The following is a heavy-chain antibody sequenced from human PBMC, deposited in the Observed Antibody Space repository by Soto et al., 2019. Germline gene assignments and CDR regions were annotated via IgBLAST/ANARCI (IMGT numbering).Heavy chain of an antibody. CDR3: ARDTTPSL. J-gene: IGHJ4*02. V-gene: IGHV4-59*01. Sequence: PSETLSLTCTVSGASISSYYWSWIRQPPGKGLEWIGYVYYSGSTNYNPSLKSRVTISVDTSKNQFSLKLSSVTAADTAMYYCARDTTPSLWGQVTLVTVSS. CDR1: GASISSYY. CDR2: VYYSGST. D-gene: IGHD1-1*01.